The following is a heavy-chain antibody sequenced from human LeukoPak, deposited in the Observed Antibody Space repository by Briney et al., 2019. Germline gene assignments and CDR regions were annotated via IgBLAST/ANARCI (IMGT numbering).Heavy chain of an antibody. CDR1: GGSISSYY. Sequence: SETLSLTCTVSGGSISSYYWSWIRQPPVKGLEWIGYIYYSGSTNYNPSLKSRVTISVDTSKNQFSLKLSSVTAADTAVYYCARVSGSYHRWFDPWGQGTLVTVSS. CDR3: ARVSGSYHRWFDP. J-gene: IGHJ5*02. V-gene: IGHV4-59*01. CDR2: IYYSGST. D-gene: IGHD1-26*01.